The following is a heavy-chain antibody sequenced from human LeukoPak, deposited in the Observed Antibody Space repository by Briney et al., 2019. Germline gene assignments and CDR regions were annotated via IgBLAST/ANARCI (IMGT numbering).Heavy chain of an antibody. CDR3: ARSPELRYCSSTSCPMFAFDI. CDR2: IIPIFGTA. J-gene: IGHJ3*02. Sequence: SVKVSCKASGGTFSSYAISWVRQAPGQGLEWMGRIIPIFGTANYAQKFQGRATITTDESTSTAYMELSSLRSEDTAVYYCARSPELRYCSSTSCPMFAFDIWGQGTMVTVSS. D-gene: IGHD2-2*01. V-gene: IGHV1-69*05. CDR1: GGTFSSYA.